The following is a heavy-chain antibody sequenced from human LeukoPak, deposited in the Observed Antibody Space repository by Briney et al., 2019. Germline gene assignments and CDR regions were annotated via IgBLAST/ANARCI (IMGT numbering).Heavy chain of an antibody. CDR1: GGTFSSYA. J-gene: IGHJ3*02. CDR3: ARDYDYGDSNSAFDI. Sequence: SVKVSCKASGGTFSSYAISWVRQAPGQGLEWMGRIIPILGIANYAQKFQGRVTITADKSTSTAYMELSSLRSEDTAVYYCARDYDYGDSNSAFDIWGQGTMVTVSS. V-gene: IGHV1-69*04. D-gene: IGHD4-17*01. CDR2: IIPILGIA.